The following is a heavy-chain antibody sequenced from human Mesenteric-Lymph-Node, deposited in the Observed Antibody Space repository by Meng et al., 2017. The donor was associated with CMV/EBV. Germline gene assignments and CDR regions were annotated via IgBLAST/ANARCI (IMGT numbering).Heavy chain of an antibody. V-gene: IGHV4-4*02. CDR2: IYQRGRT. CDR1: GDSIHNANR. Sequence: CGVSGDSIHNANRSSWVSQAAGKGLEWIGEIYQRGRTKYNPSLKSRVTISVDKSKNNFSLKLKSLTDADTAVYYCATNSGRYGCFDPWGQGALVTVSS. CDR3: ATNSGRYGCFDP. J-gene: IGHJ5*02. D-gene: IGHD3-16*01.